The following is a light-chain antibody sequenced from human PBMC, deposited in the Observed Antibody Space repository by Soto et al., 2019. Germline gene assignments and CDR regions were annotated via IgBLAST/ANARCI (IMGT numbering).Light chain of an antibody. J-gene: IGLJ2*01. CDR2: EVS. CDR1: SSDVGGYDR. V-gene: IGLV2-8*01. Sequence: QSALTQPPSASGSPGQSVTISCTGTSSDVGGYDRVSWYQQHPGKVPKLMIYEVSKRPSGVPDRFSASKSGNTASLTVSGLQTEDDADYYCSSYAGSNNYVVFGGGTKLTVL. CDR3: SSYAGSNNYVV.